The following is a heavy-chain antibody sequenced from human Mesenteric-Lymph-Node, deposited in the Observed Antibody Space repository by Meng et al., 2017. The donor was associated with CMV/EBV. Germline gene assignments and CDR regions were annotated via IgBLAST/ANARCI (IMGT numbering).Heavy chain of an antibody. Sequence: SLKISCAASGFIFDDYAMHWVRQAPGKGLEWVSGITWNNDNMGYADSVKGRFIISRDNAKNSLYLQMNSLRADDTALYYCVKTYSSNWRYFDFWGQGTLVTVSS. CDR1: GFIFDDYA. D-gene: IGHD6-13*01. V-gene: IGHV3-9*01. CDR2: ITWNNDNM. CDR3: VKTYSSNWRYFDF. J-gene: IGHJ4*02.